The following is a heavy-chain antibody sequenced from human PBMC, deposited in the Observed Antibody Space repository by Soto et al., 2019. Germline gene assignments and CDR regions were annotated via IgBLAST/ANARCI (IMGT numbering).Heavy chain of an antibody. CDR3: ARAFNMVRGVITYDY. V-gene: IGHV3-7*01. CDR2: IKQDGSEK. CDR1: GFTFSSYW. J-gene: IGHJ4*02. Sequence: GGSLRLSCAASGFTFSSYWMSWVRQAPGKGLEWVANIKQDGSEKYYVDSVKGRFTISRDDAKNSLYLQMNSLRAEDTAVYYCARAFNMVRGVITYDYWGQRTLVTVSS. D-gene: IGHD3-10*01.